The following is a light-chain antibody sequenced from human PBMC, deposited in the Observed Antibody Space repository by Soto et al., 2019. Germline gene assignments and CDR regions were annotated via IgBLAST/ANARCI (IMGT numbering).Light chain of an antibody. CDR3: GADHGSGSNFVSPDV. CDR2: VGTGGIVG. J-gene: IGLJ6*01. V-gene: IGLV9-49*01. Sequence: QSVLTQPPSASASLGASVTLTCTLSSGYSNYKVDWYQQRPGKGPRFVMRVGTGGIVGSKGDGIPDRFSVLGSGLNRYLTIKNIQEEDESDYHCGADHGSGSNFVSPDVFGSGTKLTVL. CDR1: SGYSNYK.